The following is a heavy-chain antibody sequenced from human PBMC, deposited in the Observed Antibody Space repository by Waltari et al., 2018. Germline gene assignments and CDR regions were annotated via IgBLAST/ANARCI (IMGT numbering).Heavy chain of an antibody. CDR2: INHSGST. CDR1: GGSFSGYY. Sequence: QVQLQQWGAGLLKPSETLSLTCAVYGGSFSGYYWSWIRQPPGKGLEWIGEINHSGSTNYNPSLKSRVTISVDTSKNQFSLKLSSVTAADTAVYYCARVTMVRGVIGYWGQGTLVTVSS. CDR3: ARVTMVRGVIGY. J-gene: IGHJ4*02. D-gene: IGHD3-10*01. V-gene: IGHV4-34*01.